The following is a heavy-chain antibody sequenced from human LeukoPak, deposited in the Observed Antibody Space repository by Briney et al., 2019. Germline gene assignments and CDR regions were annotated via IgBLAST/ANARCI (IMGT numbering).Heavy chain of an antibody. CDR1: GFTFSSYE. D-gene: IGHD4-23*01. V-gene: IGHV3-48*03. CDR2: ISGSGDSI. CDR3: ATAHTVVADYYYMDV. J-gene: IGHJ6*03. Sequence: GGSLRLSCAASGFTFSSYEISWVRQAPGKGLEWVSYISGSGDSIYYADSVKGRFTISRDNAKNTLYLQMNSLRAADTAVYYCATAHTVVADYYYMDVWGKGTPVTISS.